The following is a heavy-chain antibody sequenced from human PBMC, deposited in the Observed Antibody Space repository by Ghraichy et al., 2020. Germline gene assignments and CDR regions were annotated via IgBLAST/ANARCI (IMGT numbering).Heavy chain of an antibody. CDR3: ARSYDSLGYDYFDY. J-gene: IGHJ4*02. Sequence: SETLSLTCTVSSGSISSGDYYWSWIRQPPGKGLEWIGYVYYSGSAYYNPSLKSRVTISVDTSKNQFPLKLSSVTAADTAVYYCARSYDSLGYDYFDYWGQGTLVTVSS. CDR2: VYYSGSA. D-gene: IGHD3-22*01. V-gene: IGHV4-30-4*01. CDR1: SGSISSGDYY.